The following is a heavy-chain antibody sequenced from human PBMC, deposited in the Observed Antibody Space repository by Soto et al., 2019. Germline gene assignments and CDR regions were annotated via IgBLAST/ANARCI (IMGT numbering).Heavy chain of an antibody. J-gene: IGHJ6*02. CDR2: ISSRSYTI. Sequence: VQLVASGGGLVQPGGSLRLSCAASGFSFSTYSMNWVRQAPGKGLEWVSYISSRSYTIYYVDSVKGRFTISRDNAKNPLYLQMNSLRDEDTAVYYCARGGSSSDNGMDVWGQGTTVTVSS. V-gene: IGHV3-48*02. D-gene: IGHD6-6*01. CDR3: ARGGSSSDNGMDV. CDR1: GFSFSTYS.